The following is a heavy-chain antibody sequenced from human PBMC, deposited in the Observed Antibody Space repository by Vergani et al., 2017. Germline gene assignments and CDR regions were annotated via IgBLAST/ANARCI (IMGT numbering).Heavy chain of an antibody. CDR1: GFTVSSNY. J-gene: IGHJ6*02. V-gene: IGHV3-53*01. D-gene: IGHD1-14*01. CDR3: TRLDRPLALPYCYYDGMDV. Sequence: EVQLVESGGGLVQPGGSLRLSCAASGFTVSSNYMSWVRQAPGKGLEWVSVIYSGGSTYYADSVKGRFTISRDNSKNTLYLQMNSLKHEDTAVYYCTRLDRPLALPYCYYDGMDVWGQGTTVTVSS. CDR2: IYSGGST.